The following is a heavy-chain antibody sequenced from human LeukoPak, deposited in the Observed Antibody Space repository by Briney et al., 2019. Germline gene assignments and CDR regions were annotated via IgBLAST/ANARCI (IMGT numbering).Heavy chain of an antibody. CDR2: ISWNSGSI. CDR3: ARGHGILFDY. Sequence: PGGSLRLSCAASGFTFDDYAMHWVRQAPGKGLEWVSGISWNSGSIGYADSVKGRFTISRDNAKNSLYLQMNSLRAEDTAVYYCARGHGILFDYWGQGTLVTVSS. CDR1: GFTFDDYA. V-gene: IGHV3-9*01. J-gene: IGHJ4*02. D-gene: IGHD1-14*01.